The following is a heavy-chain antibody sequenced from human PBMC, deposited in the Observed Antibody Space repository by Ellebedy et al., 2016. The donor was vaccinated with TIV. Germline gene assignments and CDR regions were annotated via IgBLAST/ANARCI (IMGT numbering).Heavy chain of an antibody. CDR1: GGTFSSYA. Sequence: AASVQVSCKASGGTFSSYAISWVRQSPGQGLEWMGGIIPIFGTANYAQKFQGRVTITADESTSTAYMELSSLRSEDTAVYYCARGKELGSPNDAFDIWGQGTMVTVSS. V-gene: IGHV1-69*13. J-gene: IGHJ3*02. CDR2: IIPIFGTA. D-gene: IGHD7-27*01. CDR3: ARGKELGSPNDAFDI.